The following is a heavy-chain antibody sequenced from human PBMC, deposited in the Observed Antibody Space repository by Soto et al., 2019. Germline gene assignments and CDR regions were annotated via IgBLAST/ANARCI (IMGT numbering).Heavy chain of an antibody. CDR1: GGSISGSNW. CDR2: IYHSGST. V-gene: IGHV4-4*02. Sequence: SETLSLTCAVSGGSISGSNWWSWFRQPPGKGLEWIGEIYHSGSTNYNPSLKSRVTISVDKSKNQFSLKLSSVTAADTAVYYCARVPRLSGSYYYYYGMDVWGQGTTVTVSS. CDR3: ARVPRLSGSYYYYYGMDV. J-gene: IGHJ6*02. D-gene: IGHD3-10*01.